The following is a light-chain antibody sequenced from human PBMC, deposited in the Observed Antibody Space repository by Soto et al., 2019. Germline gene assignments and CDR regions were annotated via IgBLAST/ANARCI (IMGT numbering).Light chain of an antibody. CDR1: QSVLYSSNNKNY. CDR2: WAS. V-gene: IGKV4-1*01. CDR3: QQYYSTPRT. J-gene: IGKJ1*01. Sequence: DIVMTHSPYSLAVSLGERATINCKSSQSVLYSSNNKNYLAWYQQKPGQPPKLLIYWASTRESGVPDRFSGSGSGTDFTLTISSLQAEDVAVYYCQQYYSTPRTFGQGTKVDI.